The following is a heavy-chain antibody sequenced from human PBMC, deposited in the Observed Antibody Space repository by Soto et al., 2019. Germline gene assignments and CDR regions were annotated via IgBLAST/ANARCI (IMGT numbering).Heavy chain of an antibody. V-gene: IGHV3-21*01. J-gene: IGHJ4*02. CDR3: ARGSAFIGLDY. CDR2: IGTSGSYI. Sequence: GGSLRLSCAVSGFIFSRYSMNWVRQAPGKGLEWVSSIGTSGSYIYDTDSVKGRFTISRDNTKDSLYLQMNSLRAEGTAIYYCARGSAFIGLDYWGQGTPVTVSS. D-gene: IGHD1-26*01. CDR1: GFIFSRYS.